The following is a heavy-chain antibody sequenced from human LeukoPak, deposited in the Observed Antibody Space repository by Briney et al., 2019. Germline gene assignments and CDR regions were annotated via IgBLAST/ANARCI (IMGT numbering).Heavy chain of an antibody. Sequence: PSETLSLTCTVSGGTISSSSYYGGWIRQPPGKGLEWMGSIYYRGSTYYNPSLKSRVTISVDTSKNQFSLKLSPVTAADTAVYYCAGMTTVTKGDYWGQGTLVTVSS. D-gene: IGHD4-17*01. CDR2: IYYRGST. V-gene: IGHV4-39*01. CDR1: GGTISSSSYY. CDR3: AGMTTVTKGDY. J-gene: IGHJ4*02.